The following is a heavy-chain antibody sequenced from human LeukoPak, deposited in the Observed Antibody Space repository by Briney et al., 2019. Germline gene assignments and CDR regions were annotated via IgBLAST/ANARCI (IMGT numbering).Heavy chain of an antibody. CDR3: ARPGTDYDSSGYYKD. Sequence: GESLKISCKGSGYKFTNYWIAWVRQMPGKGLEWMGIIYPGDSDTRYSPSFQGQVTISADKSINTAYPQWSSLKASDSAIYYCARPGTDYDSSGYYKDWGQGTLVTVSS. V-gene: IGHV5-51*01. CDR1: GYKFTNYW. D-gene: IGHD3-22*01. CDR2: IYPGDSDT. J-gene: IGHJ4*02.